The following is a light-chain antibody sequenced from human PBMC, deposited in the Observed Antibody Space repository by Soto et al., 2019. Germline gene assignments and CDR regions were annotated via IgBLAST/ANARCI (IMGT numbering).Light chain of an antibody. CDR3: LELNNYPLT. CDR2: AAS. CDR1: QDISSY. J-gene: IGKJ4*01. V-gene: IGKV1-9*01. Sequence: IQLTQSPSSLSASVGDRVTITCRASQDISSYLAWYQQKPGEAPKLLIYAASTLQSGVPSRFSGSGSGTDFTLTISSLQPEDFATYYCLELNNYPLTFGGGTKVDIK.